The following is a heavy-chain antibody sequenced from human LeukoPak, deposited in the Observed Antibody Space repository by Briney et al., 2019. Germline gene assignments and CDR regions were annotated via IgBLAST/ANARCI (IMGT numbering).Heavy chain of an antibody. Sequence: GGSLRLSCAATGFTFTTYWMAWVRQAPGKGLEWVANIKGDESAKHQADSVKGRFTISRDNAQNSVYLQMSSLRVEDTAVYYCARDVGGSLDYWGQGTLVTVSS. J-gene: IGHJ4*02. CDR2: IKGDESAK. CDR3: ARDVGGSLDY. V-gene: IGHV3-7*01. D-gene: IGHD1-26*01. CDR1: GFTFTTYW.